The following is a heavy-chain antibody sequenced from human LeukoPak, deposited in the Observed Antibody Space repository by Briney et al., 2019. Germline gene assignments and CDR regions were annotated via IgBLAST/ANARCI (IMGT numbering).Heavy chain of an antibody. J-gene: IGHJ6*02. CDR3: ARGGSSGPELRYFDWLPNYYYYGMDV. Sequence: SETLSLTCTVSGGSISSYYWSWIRQPAGKGLEWIGRIYTSGSTNYNPSLKSRVTMSVDTSKNQFSLKLSSVTAADTAVYYCARGGSSGPELRYFDWLPNYYYYGMDVWGQGTTVTVSS. CDR1: GGSISSYY. V-gene: IGHV4-4*07. CDR2: IYTSGST. D-gene: IGHD3-9*01.